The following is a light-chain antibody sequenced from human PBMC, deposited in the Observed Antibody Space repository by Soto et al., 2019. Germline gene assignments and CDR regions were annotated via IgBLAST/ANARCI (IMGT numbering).Light chain of an antibody. J-gene: IGLJ2*01. CDR3: SSYTSSSTLGHVV. CDR1: SSDVGGYNY. CDR2: DVS. Sequence: QSALTQPASVSGSPGQSITISCTGTSSDVGGYNYVSWYQQHPGKAPKFMIYDVSNRPSGVSNRFSGSKSGNTASLTISGLQAEDEADYYCSSYTSSSTLGHVVFGGGTKVTVL. V-gene: IGLV2-14*01.